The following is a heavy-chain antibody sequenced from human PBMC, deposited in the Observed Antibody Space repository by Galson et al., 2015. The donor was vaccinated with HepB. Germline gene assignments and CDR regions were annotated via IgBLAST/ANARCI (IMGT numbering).Heavy chain of an antibody. CDR3: ADFPTGDLRDTTTGGGY. CDR1: GFTFSSHY. J-gene: IGHJ4*02. Sequence: SLRLSCAASGFTFSSHYMHWVRQVPGKGLKWVSAISGSGGSTYYADSVKGRFTISRDNSKNTLYLQMNSLRAEDTAVYYCADFPTGDLRDTTTGGGYWGQGTLVTVSS. V-gene: IGHV3-23*01. CDR2: ISGSGGST. D-gene: IGHD1-26*01.